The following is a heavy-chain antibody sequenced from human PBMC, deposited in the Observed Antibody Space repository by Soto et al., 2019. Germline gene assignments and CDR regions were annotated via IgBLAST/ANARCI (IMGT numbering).Heavy chain of an antibody. D-gene: IGHD5-12*01. CDR1: GYSFTNYW. V-gene: IGHV5-51*01. CDR2: IYPGDSDT. Sequence: HGESLKISCKGSGYSFTNYWIGWVRQMPGKGLEWMGVIYPGDSDTRYSPSFQGQVTISADKSTSTAYLQWSSLKASDTAMYYCVRXQGYSGYQYSWGQGTLVTVSS. J-gene: IGHJ4*02. CDR3: VRXQGYSGYQYS.